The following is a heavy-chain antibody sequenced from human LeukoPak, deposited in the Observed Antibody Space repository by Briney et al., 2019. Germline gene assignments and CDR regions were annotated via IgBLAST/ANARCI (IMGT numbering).Heavy chain of an antibody. Sequence: GGSLRLSCAASGFTFSSYAMTWVRQAPGQGLEWVSGISGSGGSTYYADSVKGRFTISRDNSKNTLYLQMNSLRAEDTAVYYCAKGLRTTVTTYFDYWGQGTLVTVSS. CDR2: ISGSGGST. J-gene: IGHJ4*02. CDR1: GFTFSSYA. CDR3: AKGLRTTVTTYFDY. D-gene: IGHD4-17*01. V-gene: IGHV3-23*01.